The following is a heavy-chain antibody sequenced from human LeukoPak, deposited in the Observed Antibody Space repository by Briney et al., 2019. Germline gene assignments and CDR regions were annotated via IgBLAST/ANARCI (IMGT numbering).Heavy chain of an antibody. J-gene: IGHJ4*02. Sequence: GGSLRLSCAASGFTFSSYGMSWVRQAPGKGLEWVSAISGSGGSTYYADSVKGRFTISRDNAKNSLYLQMNSLRAEDTAVYYCAKVNSGNYPPSFAYWAQGTMVTFS. D-gene: IGHD1-7*01. CDR2: ISGSGGST. V-gene: IGHV3-23*01. CDR3: AKVNSGNYPPSFAY. CDR1: GFTFSSYG.